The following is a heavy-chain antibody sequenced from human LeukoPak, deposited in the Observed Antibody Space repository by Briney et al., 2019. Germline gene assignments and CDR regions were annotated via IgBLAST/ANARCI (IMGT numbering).Heavy chain of an antibody. CDR3: AKGGYYGSGSYYDFDY. J-gene: IGHJ4*02. V-gene: IGHV3-30*18. CDR1: GFTFSSYG. D-gene: IGHD3-10*01. CDR2: ISYDGSNK. Sequence: GRSLRLSCAASGFTFSSYGMHWVRQAPGKGLEWVAVISYDGSNKYYADSVKGRFTISRDNSKNTLYLQMNSLRAEDTAVYCCAKGGYYGSGSYYDFDYWGQGTLVTVSS.